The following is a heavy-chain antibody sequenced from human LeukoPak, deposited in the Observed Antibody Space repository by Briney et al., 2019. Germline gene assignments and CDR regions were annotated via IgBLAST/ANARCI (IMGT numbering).Heavy chain of an antibody. D-gene: IGHD3-10*01. J-gene: IGHJ5*02. Sequence: ASVKVSCKASGYTFTGYYMHWVRQAPGQGLEWMGWINPNSGGTNYAQKFQGRVTMTRDTSISTAYMELSRLRSDDTAVYYCARARITMVRGVIPWFDPWGQRTLVTVSS. CDR3: ARARITMVRGVIPWFDP. CDR2: INPNSGGT. V-gene: IGHV1-2*02. CDR1: GYTFTGYY.